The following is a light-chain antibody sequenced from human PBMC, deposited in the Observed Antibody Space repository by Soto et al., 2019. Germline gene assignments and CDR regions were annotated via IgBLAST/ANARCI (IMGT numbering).Light chain of an antibody. CDR1: QGIANY. Sequence: DIQMTQSPSSLSASVGDRVTITCRASQGIANYLAWYQQKPGGRPTLLIHTASTLQSGVPSRFSGSGSGTEFTLTISRLEPEDFAVYYCQQYGNSLPWTFGQGTKVEIK. V-gene: IGKV1-27*01. CDR2: TAS. J-gene: IGKJ1*01. CDR3: QQYGNSLPWT.